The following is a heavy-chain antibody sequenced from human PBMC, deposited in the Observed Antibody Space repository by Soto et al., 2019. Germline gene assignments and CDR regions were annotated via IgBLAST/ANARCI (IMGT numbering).Heavy chain of an antibody. J-gene: IGHJ4*02. V-gene: IGHV4-39*01. D-gene: IGHD3-10*01. CDR1: GGSISSSSCY. Sequence: PSETLSLTCTVSGGSISSSSCYWGWIRQPPGKGLEWIGSIYYSGSTYYNPSLKSRVTISVDTSKNQFSLKLSSVTAADTAVYYCARNRLLWFGELFPYYFDYWGQGTLVTV. CDR3: ARNRLLWFGELFPYYFDY. CDR2: IYYSGST.